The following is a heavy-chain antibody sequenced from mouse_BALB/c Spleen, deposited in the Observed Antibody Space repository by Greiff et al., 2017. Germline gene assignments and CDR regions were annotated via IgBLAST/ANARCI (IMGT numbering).Heavy chain of an antibody. V-gene: IGHV1-18*01. CDR1: GYTFTDYN. CDR2: INPNNGGT. D-gene: IGHD2-14*01. J-gene: IGHJ4*01. Sequence: VQLKESGPELVKPGASVKIPCKASGYTFTDYNMDWVKQSHGKSLEWIGDINPNNGGTIYNQKFKGKATLTVDKSSSTAYMELRSLTSEDTAVYYCARGGEDDRYEAMDYWGQGTSVTVSS. CDR3: ARGGEDDRYEAMDY.